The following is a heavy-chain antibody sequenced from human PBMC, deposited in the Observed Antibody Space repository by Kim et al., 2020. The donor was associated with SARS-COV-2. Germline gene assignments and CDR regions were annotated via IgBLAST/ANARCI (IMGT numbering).Heavy chain of an antibody. J-gene: IGHJ6*02. V-gene: IGHV1-18*04. Sequence: ASVKVSCKASGYTFTSYGISWVRQAPGQGLEWMGWISAYNGNTNYAQKLQGRVTMTTDTSTSTAYMELRSLRSDDTAVYYCARDSVWFGELLSLYYYGMDVWGQGTTVTVSS. CDR2: ISAYNGNT. CDR3: ARDSVWFGELLSLYYYGMDV. CDR1: GYTFTSYG. D-gene: IGHD3-10*01.